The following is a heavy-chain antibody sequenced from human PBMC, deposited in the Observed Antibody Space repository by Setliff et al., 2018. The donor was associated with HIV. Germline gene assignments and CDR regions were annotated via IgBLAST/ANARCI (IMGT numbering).Heavy chain of an antibody. Sequence: SETLSLTCTVSGGSISSSSYYWTWIRQPAGKGLEWIGRINTTGSTNYNPSLKSRVTISVDTSKNQFSLKLSSVTAADTAVYYCARQGQYADSGYYVGFYGMDVWGQGTTVTVSS. J-gene: IGHJ6*02. V-gene: IGHV4-61*02. CDR3: ARQGQYADSGYYVGFYGMDV. CDR2: INTTGST. CDR1: GGSISSSSYY. D-gene: IGHD3-22*01.